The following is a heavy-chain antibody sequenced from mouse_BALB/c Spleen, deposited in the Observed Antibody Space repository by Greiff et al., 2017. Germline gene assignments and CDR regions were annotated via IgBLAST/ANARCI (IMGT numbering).Heavy chain of an antibody. Sequence: QVQLQQSGPGLVAPSQSLSITCTVSGFSLTSYGVHWVRQPPGKGLEWLGVIWAGGSTNYNSALMSRLSISKDNSKSQVFLKMNSLQTDDTAMYYCARGYRYDGRDKFAYWGQGTLVTVSA. J-gene: IGHJ3*01. CDR1: GFSLTSYG. V-gene: IGHV2-9*02. D-gene: IGHD2-14*01. CDR3: ARGYRYDGRDKFAY. CDR2: IWAGGST.